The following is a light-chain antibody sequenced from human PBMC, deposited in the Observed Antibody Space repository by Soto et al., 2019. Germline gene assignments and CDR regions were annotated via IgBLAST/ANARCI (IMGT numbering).Light chain of an antibody. Sequence: DIQMSQSPSSLAATVGGRVPSTCQASQNINNYLNWYQQKPGRAPKLLIYDASNLEAGVPSRFRGSGSGTDFTFTISRLQPEDIATYYCQQYENLPTFGQGTRLEIK. CDR1: QNINNY. V-gene: IGKV1-33*01. J-gene: IGKJ5*01. CDR2: DAS. CDR3: QQYENLPT.